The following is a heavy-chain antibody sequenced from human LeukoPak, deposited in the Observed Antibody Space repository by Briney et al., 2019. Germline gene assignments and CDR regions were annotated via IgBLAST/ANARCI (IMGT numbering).Heavy chain of an antibody. V-gene: IGHV1-8*01. CDR3: ATGDYSKRAPRRVGPILPQFDP. Sequence: ASVKVSCKASGYTFTSYDINWVRQATGQGLEWMGWMNPNSGNTGYAQKFQGRVTMTEDTSTDTAYMELSSLRSEDTAVYYCATGDYSKRAPRRVGPILPQFDPWGQGTLVTVSS. J-gene: IGHJ5*02. CDR1: GYTFTSYD. CDR2: MNPNSGNT. D-gene: IGHD4-11*01.